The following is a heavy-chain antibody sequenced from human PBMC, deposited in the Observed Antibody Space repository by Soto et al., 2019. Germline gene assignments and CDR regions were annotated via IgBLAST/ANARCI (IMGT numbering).Heavy chain of an antibody. CDR2: ITDTGGDT. V-gene: IGHV3-23*01. Sequence: PGGSLRLSCVASGFTFGSRAMSWVRQAHGEGLEWVSTITDTGGDTKYAYSVRGRFTISRDNSKNTLYLQMSSLRAEDSAVYYCAKAARTVVTHDYYYGMDVWGQGTTVTSP. D-gene: IGHD2-21*02. J-gene: IGHJ6*02. CDR1: GFTFGSRA. CDR3: AKAARTVVTHDYYYGMDV.